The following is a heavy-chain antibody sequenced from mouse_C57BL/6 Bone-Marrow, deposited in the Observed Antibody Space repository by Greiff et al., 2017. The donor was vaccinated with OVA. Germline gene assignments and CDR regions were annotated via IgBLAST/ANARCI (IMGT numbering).Heavy chain of an antibody. CDR2: IYPGGGYT. D-gene: IGHD4-1*01. CDR3: ARRLGRDWYFDV. CDR1: GYTFTNYW. J-gene: IGHJ1*03. V-gene: IGHV1-63*01. Sequence: VMLVESGAELVRPGTSVKMSCKASGYTFTNYWIGWAKQRPGHGLEWIGDIYPGGGYTNYNEKFKGKATLTADKSSSTAYMQFSSLTSEDSAIYYCARRLGRDWYFDVWGTGTTVTVSS.